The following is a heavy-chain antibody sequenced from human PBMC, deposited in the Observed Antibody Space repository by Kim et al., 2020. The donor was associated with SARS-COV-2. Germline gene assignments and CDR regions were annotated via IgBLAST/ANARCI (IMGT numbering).Heavy chain of an antibody. J-gene: IGHJ3*02. Sequence: GESLKISCKGSGYSFTSYWIGWVRQMPGKGLEWMGIIHPDDSDSRYSPSFQGQVTMSADKSISTAYLQWSSLKASDTAMYYCARQDMYHSRTRGAFDIWGQGTMVTVSS. CDR1: GYSFTSYW. CDR2: IHPDDSDS. V-gene: IGHV5-51*01. CDR3: ARQDMYHSRTRGAFDI. D-gene: IGHD3-22*01.